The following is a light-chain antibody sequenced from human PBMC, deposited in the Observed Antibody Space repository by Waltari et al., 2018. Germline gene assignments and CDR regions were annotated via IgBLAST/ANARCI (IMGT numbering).Light chain of an antibody. CDR1: QDIGNS. J-gene: IGKJ2*01. V-gene: IGKV1-39*01. CDR3: QQSFSAPYT. Sequence: DIQLTQSPSSLSASAGDRVTITCRTSQDIGNSLNWYQLRPKTAPKLLISSASTLETGFPSRFSGSGSGTEFTLTIRGLQPDDFTTYYCQQSFSAPYTFGQGTNLDI. CDR2: SAS.